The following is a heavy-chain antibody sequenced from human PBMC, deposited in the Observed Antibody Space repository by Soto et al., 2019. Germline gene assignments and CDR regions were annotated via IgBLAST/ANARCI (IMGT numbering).Heavy chain of an antibody. CDR1: GYTFTSYG. D-gene: IGHD3-3*01. CDR2: ISAYNGNT. J-gene: IGHJ6*03. V-gene: IGHV1-18*01. Sequence: ASVKVSCKASGYTFTSYGISWVRQAPGQGLEWMGWISAYNGNTNYAQKLQGRVTMTTDTSTSTAYMELRSLRSDDTAVYYCAREDYDFWSGPSNYMDVWGKGTTVTVSS. CDR3: AREDYDFWSGPSNYMDV.